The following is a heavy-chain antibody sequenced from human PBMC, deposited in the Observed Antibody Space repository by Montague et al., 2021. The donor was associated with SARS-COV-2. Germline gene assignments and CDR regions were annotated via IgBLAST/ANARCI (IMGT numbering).Heavy chain of an antibody. D-gene: IGHD5-18*01. CDR2: VYYSGNT. J-gene: IGHJ4*02. Sequence: SETLSLTCTVTGGPISGSSDYWGWIRQSPGKGLEWIASVYYSGNTYYSPSLKSRLTISVDTSKNQFSLKLNSVTAADTALYYCARLEYSYGWGDWGQGTLVTVSS. CDR1: GGPISGSSDY. CDR3: ARLEYSYGWGD. V-gene: IGHV4-39*01.